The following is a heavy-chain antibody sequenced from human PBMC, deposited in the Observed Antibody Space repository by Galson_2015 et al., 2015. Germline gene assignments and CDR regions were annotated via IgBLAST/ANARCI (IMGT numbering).Heavy chain of an antibody. CDR1: GFTFSIYG. V-gene: IGHV3-48*02. Sequence: SLRLSCAASGFTFSIYGMTWVRQAPGKGLEWISYIHGNSETIYYADSVKGRFTISRDNAKNSVFLQMSSLRDEDTAVYYCSRWNGWLDVWGQGTTVTVSS. J-gene: IGHJ6*02. CDR3: SRWNGWLDV. D-gene: IGHD3-3*01. CDR2: IHGNSETI.